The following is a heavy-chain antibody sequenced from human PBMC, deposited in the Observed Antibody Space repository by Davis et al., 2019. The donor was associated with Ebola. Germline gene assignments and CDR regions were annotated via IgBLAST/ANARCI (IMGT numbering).Heavy chain of an antibody. D-gene: IGHD6-19*01. CDR2: IYDQST. Sequence: GESLKISCAASGFTVISNHMSWVRQAPGKGLEWVSVIYDQSTAYADSVRGRFIISRDKSNNTLYLEMNSLRVDDTAVYYCATTQWLREFDNWGQGTLVTVSS. CDR3: ATTQWLREFDN. J-gene: IGHJ4*02. V-gene: IGHV3-53*05. CDR1: GFTVISNH.